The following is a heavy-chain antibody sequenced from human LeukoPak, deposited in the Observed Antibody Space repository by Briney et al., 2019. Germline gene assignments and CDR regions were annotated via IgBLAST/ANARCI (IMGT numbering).Heavy chain of an antibody. V-gene: IGHV3-7*01. CDR3: VRESRPGGAMGLYHNFDY. J-gene: IGHJ4*02. Sequence: GGSLRLSCAASGFNISDFWMTWVRQAPGKGLEWVANIKEDGTEKHLVDSVKGRFTISRDNTKNLLYLQMNSLRGDDTATYYCVRESRPGGAMGLYHNFDYWGQGTLVTVSS. CDR2: IKEDGTEK. CDR1: GFNISDFW. D-gene: IGHD3-16*01.